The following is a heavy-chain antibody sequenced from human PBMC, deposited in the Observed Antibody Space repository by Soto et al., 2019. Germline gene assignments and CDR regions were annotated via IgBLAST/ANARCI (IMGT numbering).Heavy chain of an antibody. D-gene: IGHD2-15*01. V-gene: IGHV3-23*01. Sequence: GGSLRLSCAAFGFTFSSYAMSWVRQAPGKGLEWVSAISGSGGSTYYADSVKGRFTISRDNSKNTLYLQMNSPRAEDTAVYYCAKGSVGYCSGGSCSPLQHWGQGTLVTVSS. CDR1: GFTFSSYA. CDR2: ISGSGGST. CDR3: AKGSVGYCSGGSCSPLQH. J-gene: IGHJ1*01.